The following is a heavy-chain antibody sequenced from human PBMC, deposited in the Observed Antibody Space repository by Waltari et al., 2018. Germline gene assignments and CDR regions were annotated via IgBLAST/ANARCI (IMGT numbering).Heavy chain of an antibody. V-gene: IGHV4-59*01. CDR1: GGSISRYY. J-gene: IGHJ4*02. CDR2: IYYSGST. D-gene: IGHD1-26*01. CDR3: ARARSGSPNFDY. Sequence: QVQLQESGPGPVQPSEPLSLTCTVSGGSISRYYWSLIRQPPGKGLEWIGYIYYSGSTNYNPSLKSRVTISVDTSKNQFSLKLSSVTAADTAVYYCARARSGSPNFDYWGQGTLVTVSS.